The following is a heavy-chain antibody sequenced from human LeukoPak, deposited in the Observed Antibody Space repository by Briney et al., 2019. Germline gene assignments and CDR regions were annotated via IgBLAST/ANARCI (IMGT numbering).Heavy chain of an antibody. CDR3: ARHRGMTKAARFDP. CDR2: IYYSGST. Sequence: PSETLSLTCTVSGGSISSSSYYWGWIRQPPGKGLEWIGSIYYSGSTYYNPSLKSRVTISVDTSKNQFSLKLSSVTAADTAVYYCARHRGMTKAARFDPWGQGTLVTVSS. J-gene: IGHJ5*02. D-gene: IGHD3-10*01. CDR1: GGSISSSSYY. V-gene: IGHV4-39*01.